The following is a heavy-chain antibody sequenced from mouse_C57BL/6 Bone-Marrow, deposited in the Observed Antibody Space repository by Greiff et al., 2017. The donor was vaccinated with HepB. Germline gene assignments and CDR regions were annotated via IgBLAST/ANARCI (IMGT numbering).Heavy chain of an antibody. CDR3: ARLRRRTWYFDV. J-gene: IGHJ1*03. D-gene: IGHD2-12*01. CDR2: IWTGGGT. V-gene: IGHV2-9-1*01. CDR1: GFSLTSYA. Sequence: VQLVESGPGLVAPSQSLSITCTVSGFSLTSYAISWVRQPPGKGLEWRGVIWTGGGTNYNSALKSRLSISKDNSKSQVFLKMNSLQTDDTARYYCARLRRRTWYFDVWGTGTTVTVSS.